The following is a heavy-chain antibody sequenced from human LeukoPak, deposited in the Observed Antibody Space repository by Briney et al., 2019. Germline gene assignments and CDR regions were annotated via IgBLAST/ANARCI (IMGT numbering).Heavy chain of an antibody. V-gene: IGHV3-23*01. CDR2: IAGSGGNT. CDR3: AKMVGSVVRPLDY. Sequence: GGSLRLSCAASGFTFSSYGMSWVRQAPGKGLEWVPAIAGSGGNTYYADSLKGRFSVSRDNAKNTLYLQMNRLRAEDTAVYYCAKMVGSVVRPLDYWGQGTLVTVSS. CDR1: GFTFSSYG. J-gene: IGHJ4*02. D-gene: IGHD4-23*01.